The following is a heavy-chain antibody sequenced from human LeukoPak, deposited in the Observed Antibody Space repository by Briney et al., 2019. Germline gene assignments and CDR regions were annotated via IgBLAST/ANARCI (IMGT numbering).Heavy chain of an antibody. CDR3: ARVQDCSSTSCYAFDY. CDR2: ISAYNGNT. V-gene: IGHV1-18*01. CDR1: GYTFTSYG. J-gene: IGHJ4*02. Sequence: ASVKVSCKASGYTFTSYGISWVRQAPGQGREWMGWISAYNGNTNYAQKLQGRVTMTTDTSTSTAYMELRSLRSDDTAVYYCARVQDCSSTSCYAFDYWGQGTLVTVSS. D-gene: IGHD2-2*01.